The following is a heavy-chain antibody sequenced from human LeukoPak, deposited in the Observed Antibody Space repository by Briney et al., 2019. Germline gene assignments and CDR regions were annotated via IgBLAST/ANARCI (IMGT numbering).Heavy chain of an antibody. Sequence: GASVNVSCKASGYTFTSYGISWVRQAPGQGREWMGWISAYNGNTNYAQKLQGRVTITTDTSTSTAYMELRSLRSADTDVYYCARDWRIVGATRDYWGQGTLVTVSS. J-gene: IGHJ4*02. CDR1: GYTFTSYG. CDR3: ARDWRIVGATRDY. D-gene: IGHD1-26*01. CDR2: ISAYNGNT. V-gene: IGHV1-18*01.